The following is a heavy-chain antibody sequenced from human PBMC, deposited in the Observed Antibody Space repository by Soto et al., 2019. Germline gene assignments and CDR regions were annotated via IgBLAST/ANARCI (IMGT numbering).Heavy chain of an antibody. Sequence: QVQLRQSGPRLARPSGTLSLTCVVSGDSISSTHWWTWVRQTPGTGLEWIGEVYHTGSTKYNPSLXTXVXIXXDKSNNQSSPNLKSLPAAATAVYYCATLPPRLVVTILPIPSWGQGPQVTVSS. CDR3: ATLPPRLVVTILPIPS. CDR1: GDSISSTHW. V-gene: IGHV4-4*02. CDR2: VYHTGST. D-gene: IGHD2-21*01. J-gene: IGHJ4*02.